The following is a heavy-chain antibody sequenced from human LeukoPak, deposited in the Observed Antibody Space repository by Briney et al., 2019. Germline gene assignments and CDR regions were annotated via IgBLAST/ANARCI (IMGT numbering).Heavy chain of an antibody. D-gene: IGHD4-23*01. Sequence: SVKVSCKASGGTFSNYAISWVRQAPRQGLEWMGGIIPIFDTADNAQKFQGRLTITADESTSTAYMELSSLRAEDTAVYYCARDDGGNYPFDYWGQGTLVTVSS. V-gene: IGHV1-69*13. CDR1: GGTFSNYA. CDR2: IIPIFDTA. CDR3: ARDDGGNYPFDY. J-gene: IGHJ4*02.